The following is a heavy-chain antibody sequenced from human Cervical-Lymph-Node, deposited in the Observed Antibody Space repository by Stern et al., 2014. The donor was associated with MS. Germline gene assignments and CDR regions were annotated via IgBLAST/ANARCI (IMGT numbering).Heavy chain of an antibody. J-gene: IGHJ4*02. CDR2: IYSGGST. CDR1: GFTVSNNY. D-gene: IGHD1-26*01. Sequence: EVQLVESGGGLVQPGGSLRLYCAASGFTVSNNYMNWVRQAPGKGLEWVSVIYSGGSTYYTDSVEGRFTISRDNSKNTLYLQMNSLTTEDTAVYYCARTQRVPGARYFDSWGQGTLVTVSS. V-gene: IGHV3-66*02. CDR3: ARTQRVPGARYFDS.